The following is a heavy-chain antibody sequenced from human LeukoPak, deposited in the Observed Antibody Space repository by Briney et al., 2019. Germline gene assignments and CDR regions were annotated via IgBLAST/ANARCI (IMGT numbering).Heavy chain of an antibody. Sequence: SETLSLTCAGSGGSISSSNWWSWDRQPPGKGLERIGEIYHSGSTNYNPSLKSRVTISVDKSKNQFSLKLSSVTAADTAVYYCARDPYGDYSYHAFDIWGQGTMVTVSS. D-gene: IGHD4-17*01. V-gene: IGHV4-4*02. CDR2: IYHSGST. J-gene: IGHJ3*02. CDR1: GGSISSSNW. CDR3: ARDPYGDYSYHAFDI.